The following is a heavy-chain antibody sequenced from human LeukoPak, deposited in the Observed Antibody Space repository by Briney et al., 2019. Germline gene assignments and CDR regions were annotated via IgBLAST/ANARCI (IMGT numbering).Heavy chain of an antibody. CDR2: ISAYNGNT. J-gene: IGHJ5*02. V-gene: IGHV1-18*01. Sequence: ASVKVSCKASGYTFTSYGISWVRQAPGQGLEWMGWISAYNGNTNYAQKLQGRVTMTTDTSTSTAYMELRGLRSDDTAVYYCARDFPRGYSSSYLIVRSDWFGPWGQGTLVTVSS. CDR1: GYTFTSYG. D-gene: IGHD6-6*01. CDR3: ARDFPRGYSSSYLIVRSDWFGP.